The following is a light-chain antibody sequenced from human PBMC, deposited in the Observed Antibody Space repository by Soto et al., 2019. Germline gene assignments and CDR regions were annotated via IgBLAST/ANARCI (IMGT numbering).Light chain of an antibody. CDR1: QSINTC. CDR2: DAS. V-gene: IGKV1-5*01. J-gene: IGKJ1*01. Sequence: IHMTQSPSTLSASXGGRVTITCRASQSINTCLAWYQQKPGXAPNLLXYDASNLEHGGPSRFNGSGSVTEFSRTISSLEPDDFATYYGQQYNNYLWTFGQGTKVDIK. CDR3: QQYNNYLWT.